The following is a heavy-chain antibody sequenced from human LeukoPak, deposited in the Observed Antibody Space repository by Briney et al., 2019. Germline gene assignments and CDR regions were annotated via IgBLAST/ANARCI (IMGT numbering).Heavy chain of an antibody. V-gene: IGHV3-30*02. CDR2: IRYDGSNK. J-gene: IGHJ4*02. Sequence: GGSLRLSCAASGFTFSSYGMHWVRQAPGKGLEWVAFIRYDGSNKYYADSVKGRFTISRDNSKNTLYLQMNSLRAEDTAVYYCAKSGYSSSWYRRDYFDYWGQGTLVTVSS. D-gene: IGHD6-13*01. CDR3: AKSGYSSSWYRRDYFDY. CDR1: GFTFSSYG.